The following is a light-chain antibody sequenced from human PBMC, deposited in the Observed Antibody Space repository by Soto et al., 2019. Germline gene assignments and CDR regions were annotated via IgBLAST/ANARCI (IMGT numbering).Light chain of an antibody. V-gene: IGKV1-33*01. CDR2: GAS. CDR3: QQSDSLPVT. CDR1: PDITKY. J-gene: IGKJ3*01. Sequence: DIQMTQSPSSLSASVGDRVTITCQASPDITKYLNWYQQKPGKAPKLLIHGASNLETGVPSRFSGSGSGTHFTFTISSLQPADFATYYCQQSDSLPVTFGPGTKVDI.